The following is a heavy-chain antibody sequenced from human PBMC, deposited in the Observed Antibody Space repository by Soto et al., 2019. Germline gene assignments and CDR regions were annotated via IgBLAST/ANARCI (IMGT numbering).Heavy chain of an antibody. V-gene: IGHV1-69*06. CDR1: GGTFSSYA. J-gene: IGHJ6*02. CDR3: ERGTDIVVVPAAIALHYYYYGMDV. CDR2: IIPIFGTA. Sequence: SVKVSCKASGGTFSSYAISWVRQAPGQGLEWMGGIIPIFGTANYAQKFQGRVTINADKSTSTAYMELSSLRSEDTAVYYCERGTDIVVVPAAIALHYYYYGMDVWGQGNTVTVS. D-gene: IGHD2-2*01.